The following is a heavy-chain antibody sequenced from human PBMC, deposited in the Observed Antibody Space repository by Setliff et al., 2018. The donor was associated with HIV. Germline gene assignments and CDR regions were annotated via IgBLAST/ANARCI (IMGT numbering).Heavy chain of an antibody. V-gene: IGHV1-2*06. CDR1: GYTFTGYF. J-gene: IGHJ3*02. CDR3: AREYDVLTGYYISAFDI. D-gene: IGHD3-9*01. Sequence: ASVKVSCKASGYTFTGYFIHWVRQAPGQGLEWVGRINPNSGDTNFAQKFQGRITMTRGTSISTAYLELNRLRSDDTAVYYCAREYDVLTGYYISAFDIWGQGTMVTVSS. CDR2: INPNSGDT.